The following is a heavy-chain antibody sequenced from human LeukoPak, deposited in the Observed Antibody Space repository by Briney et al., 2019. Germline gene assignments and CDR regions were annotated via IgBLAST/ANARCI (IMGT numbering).Heavy chain of an antibody. D-gene: IGHD6-19*01. J-gene: IGHJ4*02. CDR3: ATDSSGWYGFDY. Sequence: ASVKVSCKASGGTFSSYAISWVRQAPGKGLEWMGGFDPEDGETIYAQKFQGRVTMTEDTSTDTAYMELSSLRSEDTAVYYCATDSSGWYGFDYWGQGTLVTVSS. CDR2: FDPEDGET. V-gene: IGHV1-24*01. CDR1: GGTFSSYA.